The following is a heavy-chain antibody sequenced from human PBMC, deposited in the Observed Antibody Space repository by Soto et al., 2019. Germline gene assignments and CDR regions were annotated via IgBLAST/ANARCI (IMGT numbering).Heavy chain of an antibody. CDR2: ITASGGNT. CDR3: AGRHCTNGVCYTYYYYYIDV. D-gene: IGHD2-8*01. V-gene: IGHV3-23*01. CDR1: GFTLSTYD. J-gene: IGHJ6*03. Sequence: EVQLLESGRGLVQPGGSLRLSCAASGFTLSTYDRSWVRQAPGRGLEWVSTITASGGNTYYADSVQGRFTISRDNSKNTLYLQMNSLRDEDTAVYYCAGRHCTNGVCYTYYYYYIDVWGKGTTVTVSS.